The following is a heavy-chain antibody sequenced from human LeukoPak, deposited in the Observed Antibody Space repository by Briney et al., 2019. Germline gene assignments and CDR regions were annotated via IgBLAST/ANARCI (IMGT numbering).Heavy chain of an antibody. Sequence: GGSLRLSCAASGFTFSSYAMHWVRQAPGKGLEWVAVISYDGSNKYYADSVKGRFTISRDNSKSTLHLQMNSLRAEDTAVYYCAKGRGYSGYEGYDYWGQGTLVTVSS. J-gene: IGHJ4*02. D-gene: IGHD5-12*01. CDR3: AKGRGYSGYEGYDY. CDR1: GFTFSSYA. CDR2: ISYDGSNK. V-gene: IGHV3-30-3*01.